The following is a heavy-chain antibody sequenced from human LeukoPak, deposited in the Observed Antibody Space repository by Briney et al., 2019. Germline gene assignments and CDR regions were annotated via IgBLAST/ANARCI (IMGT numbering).Heavy chain of an antibody. CDR3: TTDSYTVVTPGVGC. D-gene: IGHD4-23*01. V-gene: IGHV3-15*07. CDR1: GFSFSSSW. J-gene: IGHJ4*02. CDR2: ITPDGSGT. Sequence: GGSLRLSCAASGFSFSSSWIHWVRQAPGKGLVWVSRITPDGSGTDYAAPVKGRFTISRDDSKNTLYLQMNSLKTEDTAVYYCTTDSYTVVTPGVGCWGQGTLVTVSS.